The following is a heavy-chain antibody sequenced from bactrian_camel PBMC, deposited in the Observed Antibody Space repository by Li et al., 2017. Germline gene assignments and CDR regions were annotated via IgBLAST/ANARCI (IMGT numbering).Heavy chain of an antibody. J-gene: IGHJ4*01. D-gene: IGHD5*01. V-gene: IGHV3S40*01. Sequence: VQLVESGGGLVQPGGSLRLSCVASGFTFSNYAMAWVRQAPGKGLEWVSAVNRGGGSAYYADSVKGRFTISRDNAKNTVYLQLNSLKTEDMGMYYCAKKKGTDYGLATDFEYNYWGQGTQVTVS. CDR1: GFTFSNYA. CDR3: AKKKGTDYGLATDFEYNY. CDR2: VNRGGGSA.